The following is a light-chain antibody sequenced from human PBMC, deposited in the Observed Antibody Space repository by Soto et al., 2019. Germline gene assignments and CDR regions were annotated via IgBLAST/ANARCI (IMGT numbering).Light chain of an antibody. V-gene: IGKV4-1*01. CDR3: QQYYSTPYT. CDR1: RSILYSSNTKNY. CDR2: WAS. Sequence: DIVMTQSPDSLAVSLGERATINCKSSRSILYSSNTKNYLAWYQQKPGQPPKLLIYWASTRESRVPDRFSGSGSGTDFTLTISSLQAEDVAVYYCQQYYSTPYTFGQGTKLEIK. J-gene: IGKJ2*01.